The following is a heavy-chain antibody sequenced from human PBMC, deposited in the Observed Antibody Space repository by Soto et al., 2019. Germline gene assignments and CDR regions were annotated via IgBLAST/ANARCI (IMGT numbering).Heavy chain of an antibody. V-gene: IGHV3-30*18. CDR3: AKDPRMTTVTTWWFDP. CDR2: ISYDGSNK. Sequence: QVQLVESGGGVVQPGRSLRLSCAASGFTFSSYGMHWVSQAPGKGLEWVEVISYDGSNKYYADSVKGRFTISRDNSKNTLYLQMNRLRAEDTAVYYCAKDPRMTTVTTWWFDPWGKGTLVTVSS. D-gene: IGHD4-4*01. J-gene: IGHJ5*02. CDR1: GFTFSSYG.